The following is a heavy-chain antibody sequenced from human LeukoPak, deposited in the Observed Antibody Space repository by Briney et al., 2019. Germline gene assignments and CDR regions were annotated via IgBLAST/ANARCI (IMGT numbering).Heavy chain of an antibody. CDR2: IYHSGST. Sequence: SETLSLTCTVSGGSISSSNWWSWVRQPPGKGLEWIGEIYHSGSTNYNPSLKSRVTISVDKSKNQFSLKMSSVTAADTAVYYCARKDDYVWGSYRYWWFDPWGQGTLVTVSS. J-gene: IGHJ5*02. CDR3: ARKDDYVWGSYRYWWFDP. D-gene: IGHD3-16*02. V-gene: IGHV4-4*02. CDR1: GGSISSSNW.